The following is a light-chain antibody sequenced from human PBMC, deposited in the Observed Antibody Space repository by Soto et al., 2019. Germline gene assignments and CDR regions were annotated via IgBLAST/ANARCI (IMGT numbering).Light chain of an antibody. CDR2: KDN. CDR1: ALPKQY. CDR3: QSADTRDVV. J-gene: IGLJ2*01. Sequence: SYELTQPPSVSVSPGQTARITCSGDALPKQYAYWYQQKPGQAPVLIIYKDNERPSGIPERFSGSSSGTTVTLTISGVQAEDESDYYCQSADTRDVVFGGGTKVTVL. V-gene: IGLV3-25*02.